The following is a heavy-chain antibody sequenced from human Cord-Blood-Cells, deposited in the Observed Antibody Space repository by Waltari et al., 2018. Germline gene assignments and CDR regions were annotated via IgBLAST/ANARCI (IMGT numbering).Heavy chain of an antibody. CDR2: IDWDDDK. CDR1: GFSLSTSGMC. J-gene: IGHJ4*02. V-gene: IGHV2-70*01. CDR3: ARNYGGNSYFDY. D-gene: IGHD4-17*01. Sequence: QVTLRESGPALVKPTQTFTLTCTFPGFSLSTSGMCVSWIRQPPGKALEWLALIDWDDDKYYSTSLKTRLTISKDTSKNQVVLTMTNMDPVDTATYYCARNYGGNSYFDYWGQGTLVTVSS.